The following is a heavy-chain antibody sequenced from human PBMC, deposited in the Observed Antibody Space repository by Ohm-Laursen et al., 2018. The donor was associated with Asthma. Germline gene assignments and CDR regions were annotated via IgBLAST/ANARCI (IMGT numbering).Heavy chain of an antibody. Sequence: GSLRLSCAATGFTFESYWMNWVRQAPGKGLEWVSSISSGSSYINYADSVKGRFTISRDNAENSVFLQMNSLRAEDTAVYYCATNLPYEAENYWGQGTLVTVSS. CDR1: GFTFESYW. V-gene: IGHV3-21*01. CDR2: ISSGSSYI. D-gene: IGHD3-16*01. CDR3: ATNLPYEAENY. J-gene: IGHJ4*02.